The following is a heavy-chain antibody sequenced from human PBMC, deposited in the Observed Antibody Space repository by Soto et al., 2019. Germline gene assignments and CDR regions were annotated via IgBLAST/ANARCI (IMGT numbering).Heavy chain of an antibody. CDR2: SSGSGGST. CDR3: AKDPHRIQLWFWSAY. V-gene: IGHV3-23*01. CDR1: GFTFSSYA. J-gene: IGHJ4*02. Sequence: EVQLLESGGGLVQPGGSLRLSCAASGFTFSSYAMSWVRQAPGKGLEWVTGSSGSGGSTYYADSVKGRFTISRDNSKNTLYLQRNSLRAEDTAVYYCAKDPHRIQLWFWSAYWGQGTLVTVSS. D-gene: IGHD5-18*01.